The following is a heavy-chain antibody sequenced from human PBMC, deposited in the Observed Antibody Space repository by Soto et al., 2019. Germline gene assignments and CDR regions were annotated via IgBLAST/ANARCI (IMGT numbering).Heavy chain of an antibody. Sequence: GGSLRLSCVVSGFTFSMYWMHWVRQVPGQSPFWVSRISDDGTTTNYADSVRGRFTISRDNAKNSLYLQMNSLRAEDTAVYYCARAKTSSSWYYYYGMDVWGQGTTVTVSS. D-gene: IGHD6-13*01. CDR2: ISDDGTTT. CDR1: GFTFSMYW. V-gene: IGHV3-74*01. J-gene: IGHJ6*02. CDR3: ARAKTSSSWYYYYGMDV.